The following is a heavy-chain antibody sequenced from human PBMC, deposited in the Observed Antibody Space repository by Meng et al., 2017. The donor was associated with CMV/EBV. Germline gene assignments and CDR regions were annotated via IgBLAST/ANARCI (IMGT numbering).Heavy chain of an antibody. CDR3: AYSSSKNYYYYYGMDV. V-gene: IGHV1-69*05. D-gene: IGHD6-13*01. CDR2: IIPIFGNA. J-gene: IGHJ6*02. CDR1: GGTFSSYA. Sequence: SVQVSCKASGGTFSSYAISWVRQAPGQGLEWMGGIIPIFGNANYAQKFQGRVTITTDESTSTAYMELSSLRSEDTAVYYCAYSSSKNYYYYYGMDVWGQGTTVTVSS.